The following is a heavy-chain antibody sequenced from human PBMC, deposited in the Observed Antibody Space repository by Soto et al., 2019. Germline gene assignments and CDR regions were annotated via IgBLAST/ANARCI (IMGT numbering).Heavy chain of an antibody. V-gene: IGHV3-30*18. D-gene: IGHD6-19*01. J-gene: IGHJ4*02. CDR1: GFTFSSYG. Sequence: PGGSLRLSCAASGFTFSSYGMHWVRQAPGKGLEGVAIISYDGSNKYYVDSVKGRFTISRDNAKNTLFLQMSGLRAEDTAVYYCAKVQQWPLPLDYWGQGTLVTVSS. CDR3: AKVQQWPLPLDY. CDR2: ISYDGSNK.